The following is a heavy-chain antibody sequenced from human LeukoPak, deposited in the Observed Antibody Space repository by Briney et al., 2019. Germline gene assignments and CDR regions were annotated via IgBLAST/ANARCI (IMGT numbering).Heavy chain of an antibody. CDR2: IWYDGSNK. CDR1: GLTFSTYG. J-gene: IGHJ4*02. D-gene: IGHD3-16*02. Sequence: GGSLRLSCAASGLTFSTYGMHWVRQAPGKGLEWVAVIWYDGSNKYYADSVKGRVTISRDNAKNSLYLQMNSLRAEDTAVYYCARLTFGGVIGFDYWGQGTLVTVSS. V-gene: IGHV3-33*01. CDR3: ARLTFGGVIGFDY.